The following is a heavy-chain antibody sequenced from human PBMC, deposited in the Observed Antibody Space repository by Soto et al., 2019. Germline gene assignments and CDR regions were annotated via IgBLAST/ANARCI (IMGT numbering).Heavy chain of an antibody. CDR2: IYHSGNT. J-gene: IGHJ4*02. CDR3: ATLGPGLSHY. Sequence: QLQLQESGSGLVKPSQTLSLTCAVSGGSISSDSYSWSWIRQPPGKGLEWIGYIYHSGNTYYNPSLKRRVTISVDRSKNQFSLQLSSVTAADTAVYYCATLGPGLSHYWGQGTLVTVSS. D-gene: IGHD3-16*01. CDR1: GGSISSDSYS. V-gene: IGHV4-30-2*01.